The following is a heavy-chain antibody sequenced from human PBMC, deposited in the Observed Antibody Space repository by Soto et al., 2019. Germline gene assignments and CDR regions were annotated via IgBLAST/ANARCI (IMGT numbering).Heavy chain of an antibody. J-gene: IGHJ6*03. CDR2: INAGNGNT. V-gene: IGHV1-3*01. CDR3: ARGGSRCSSNSCYGKYYYYYMDV. CDR1: GYTFTSYA. D-gene: IGHD2-2*01. Sequence: GASVKVSCKASGYTFTSYAMHWVRQAPGQRLEWMGWINAGNGNTKYSQKFQGRVTITRDTSASTAYMELSSLRSEDTAVYYCARGGSRCSSNSCYGKYYYYYMDVWGKGTTVTVSS.